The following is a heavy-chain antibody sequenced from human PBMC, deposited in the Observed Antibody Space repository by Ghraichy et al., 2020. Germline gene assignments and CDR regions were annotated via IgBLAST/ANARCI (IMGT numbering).Heavy chain of an antibody. V-gene: IGHV3-21*01. J-gene: IGHJ2*01. Sequence: GESLNISCAASGFTFSSYSMDWVRQAPGKGPEWVSSITSRSDYIHYADSVKGRFTISRDNAKNSLFLQMDSLRTEDTAVYYCARAYSGNWYFDLWGRGTLVTVSS. CDR1: GFTFSSYS. CDR3: ARAYSGNWYFDL. D-gene: IGHD1-26*01. CDR2: ITSRSDYI.